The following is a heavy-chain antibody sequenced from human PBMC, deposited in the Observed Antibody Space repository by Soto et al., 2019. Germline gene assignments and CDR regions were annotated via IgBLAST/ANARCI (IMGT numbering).Heavy chain of an antibody. Sequence: QLQLQESGPGLVKPSETLSLTCNVSGGSISSSSYYWGWIRQPPGKGLEWIGSIYYSGSTYYNPSLKSRVTISVDRSKNQFSLKLSSVTAADTAVYYCARQLYCSGGSCFTQTFDYWGQGTLVTASS. D-gene: IGHD2-15*01. CDR2: IYYSGST. CDR3: ARQLYCSGGSCFTQTFDY. V-gene: IGHV4-39*01. CDR1: GGSISSSSYY. J-gene: IGHJ4*02.